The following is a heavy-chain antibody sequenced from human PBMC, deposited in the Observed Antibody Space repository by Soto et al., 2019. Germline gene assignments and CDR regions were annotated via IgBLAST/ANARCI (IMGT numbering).Heavy chain of an antibody. CDR2: TYDSGSA. J-gene: IGHJ5*02. CDR1: GASISSSRYH. D-gene: IGHD3-10*02. V-gene: IGHV4-30-4*01. CDR3: AGYYVDIGGRGP. Sequence: QEHLQESGPGLVRPSQTLSLTCTVSGASISSSRYHWSWIRQPPGKGLEWIGHTYDSGSAYYNPSLTGRVIISVDTSKNQFSLILRSVTAADTAVYYCAGYYVDIGGRGPWGQGALVTVSS.